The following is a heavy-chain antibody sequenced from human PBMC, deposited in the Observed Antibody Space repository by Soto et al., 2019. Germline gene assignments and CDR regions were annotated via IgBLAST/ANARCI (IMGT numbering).Heavy chain of an antibody. J-gene: IGHJ6*02. CDR2: ISGSGGST. V-gene: IGHV3-23*01. D-gene: IGHD6-13*01. Sequence: EVQLLESGGGLVQPGGSLRLSCAASGFTFSSYAMSWVRQAPGKGLEWVSAISGSGGSTYYADSVKGRFTISRDNSKNTLYLQMNSLRAEDTAVYYCAKRLSSNSIAAAWYTQNYYYGMDVWGQGTTVTVSS. CDR1: GFTFSSYA. CDR3: AKRLSSNSIAAAWYTQNYYYGMDV.